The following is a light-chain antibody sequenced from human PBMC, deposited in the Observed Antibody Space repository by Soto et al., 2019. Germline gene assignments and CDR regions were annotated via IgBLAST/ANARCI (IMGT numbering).Light chain of an antibody. Sequence: QPVLTQSSAASASLGSPVKLTCTLSRGHSSYIIAWHQQQPEKAPRYLMKLEGSGSYNKGSGVPVRFSGSGSGADRYLTISDFQCEDAADYYFETWDNNTHTVFGGGTTLTVL. CDR2: LEGSGSY. CDR3: ETWDNNTHTV. J-gene: IGLJ3*02. CDR1: RGHSSYI. V-gene: IGLV4-60*02.